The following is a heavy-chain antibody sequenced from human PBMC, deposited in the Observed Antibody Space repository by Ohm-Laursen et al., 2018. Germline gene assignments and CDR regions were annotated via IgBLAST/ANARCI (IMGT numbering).Heavy chain of an antibody. CDR3: ARQSGGGRSDFDY. V-gene: IGHV4-59*08. CDR1: GDSISAHY. D-gene: IGHD2-15*01. Sequence: TLSLTCSVSGDSISAHYWSWIRQPPGKGLEWIGYIHHTGYTTYNPSLKSRVTISVDTSKKQFSLKLNSVTAADTAVYYCARQSGGGRSDFDYWGQGTLVTVSS. J-gene: IGHJ4*02. CDR2: IHHTGYT.